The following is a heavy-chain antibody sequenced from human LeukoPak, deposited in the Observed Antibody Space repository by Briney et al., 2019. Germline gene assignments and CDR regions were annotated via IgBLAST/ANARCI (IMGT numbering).Heavy chain of an antibody. V-gene: IGHV1-69*04. J-gene: IGHJ4*02. CDR3: AREAVGATVVY. CDR1: GGTFSSYT. Sequence: SVEVSCKASGGTFSSYTISWVRQAPGQGLEWMGRIIPILGIANYAQKFQGRVTITADKSTSTAYMELSSLRSEDTAVYYCAREAVGATVVYWGQGTLVTVSS. D-gene: IGHD1-26*01. CDR2: IIPILGIA.